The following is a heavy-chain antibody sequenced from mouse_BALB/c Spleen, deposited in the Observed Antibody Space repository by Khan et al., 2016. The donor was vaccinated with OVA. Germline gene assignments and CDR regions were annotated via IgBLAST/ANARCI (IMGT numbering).Heavy chain of an antibody. V-gene: IGHV3-2*02. Sequence: EVQLQESGPGLVKPSQSLSLTCTVTGYSITSDYAWNWIRQFPGNKLEWMGSISYSGSANYNPSLKSRISITRDTSKNQFFLQLNSVTTEDTATYYGSRGYFGTSLFAYWGQGTLVTVSA. J-gene: IGHJ3*01. CDR2: ISYSGSA. CDR1: GYSITSDYA. CDR3: SRGYFGTSLFAY. D-gene: IGHD1-1*01.